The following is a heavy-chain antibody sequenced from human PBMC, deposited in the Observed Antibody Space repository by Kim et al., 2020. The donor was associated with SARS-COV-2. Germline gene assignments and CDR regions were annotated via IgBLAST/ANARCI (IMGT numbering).Heavy chain of an antibody. CDR3: ARGRARIFDY. Sequence: RTTSNTSLKSRGAISVDTSKNQVSLKLSSVTAADTAVYYCARGRARIFDYWGQGTLVTVSS. CDR2: RT. V-gene: IGHV4-34*01. J-gene: IGHJ4*02.